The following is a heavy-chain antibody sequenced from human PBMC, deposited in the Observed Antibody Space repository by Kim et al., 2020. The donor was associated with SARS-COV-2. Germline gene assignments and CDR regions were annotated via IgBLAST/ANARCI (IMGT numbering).Heavy chain of an antibody. V-gene: IGHV3-23*01. D-gene: IGHD3-3*01. Sequence: GGSLRLSCAASGFTFSNYAVSWVRQTPGKGLEWVSTISGSGGSTYYADSVKGRFTISRDNSKNTLYLQMSSLRAEDTAVYFCAKDPFYDFWSGYYFDYWGQGTLLTLSS. J-gene: IGHJ4*02. CDR2: ISGSGGST. CDR3: AKDPFYDFWSGYYFDY. CDR1: GFTFSNYA.